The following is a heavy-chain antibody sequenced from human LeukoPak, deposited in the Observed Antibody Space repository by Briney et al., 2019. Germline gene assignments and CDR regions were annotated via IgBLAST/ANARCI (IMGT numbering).Heavy chain of an antibody. Sequence: GGSLRLSCAASGFTFSTYAMTWVRQAPGKGLEWVSSIASGGSAYYADSVKGRFTISGDYSKNTLYLQMNSLRAEDTAVYFCAKDFQDWGKGTTVTVSS. CDR1: GFTFSTYA. J-gene: IGHJ6*04. CDR2: IASGGSA. CDR3: AKDFQD. V-gene: IGHV3-23*01.